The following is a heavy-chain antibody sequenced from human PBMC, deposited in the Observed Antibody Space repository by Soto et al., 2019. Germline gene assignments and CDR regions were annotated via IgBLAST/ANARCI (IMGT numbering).Heavy chain of an antibody. CDR2: IYWDYDK. J-gene: IGHJ4*02. V-gene: IGHV2-5*02. D-gene: IGHD6-19*01. Sequence: QITLKESGPTLVKPTQTLTLTCTLSGFSLDSSGVGVGWIRQPPGKTVEWLSLIYWDYDKRYNPSLSSRLTITKNNSKNQVVPTMTHMHHEDTATYYCAHRSVPATYLFDYLGPGTLVTVSS. CDR1: GFSLDSSGVG. CDR3: AHRSVPATYLFDY.